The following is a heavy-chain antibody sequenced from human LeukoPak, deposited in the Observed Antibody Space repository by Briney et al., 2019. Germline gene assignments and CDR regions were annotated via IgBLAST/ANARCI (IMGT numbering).Heavy chain of an antibody. J-gene: IGHJ4*02. CDR2: MNPNSGNT. Sequence: ASVKVSCKASGYTFTNYDINWVRQATGQGLEWMGWMNPNSGNTGHAQKFQGRVTITRNTSISTAYMELSSLRSEDTAVYYCARGNTIFGVVVVRGYYFDYWGQGTLVTVSS. CDR3: ARGNTIFGVVVVRGYYFDY. V-gene: IGHV1-8*03. D-gene: IGHD3-3*01. CDR1: GYTFTNYD.